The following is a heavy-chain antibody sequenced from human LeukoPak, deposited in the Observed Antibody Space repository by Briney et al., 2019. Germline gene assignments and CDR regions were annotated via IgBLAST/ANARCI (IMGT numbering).Heavy chain of an antibody. CDR2: ISSSDSTI. D-gene: IGHD1-26*01. J-gene: IGHJ4*02. CDR3: ARDYSSGSYGGGFDY. Sequence: PGGSLRLSCAASGFTFSSYEMHWVRQAPGKGLEWISYISSSDSTIYYADSVKGRFTISRDNAKNSLYLQMNSLRADDTAVYYCARDYSSGSYGGGFDYWGQGTLVTVSS. CDR1: GFTFSSYE. V-gene: IGHV3-48*03.